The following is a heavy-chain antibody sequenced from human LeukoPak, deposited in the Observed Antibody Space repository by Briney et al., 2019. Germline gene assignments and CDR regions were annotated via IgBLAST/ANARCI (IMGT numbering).Heavy chain of an antibody. CDR3: ARFTVVTPYYFDY. CDR1: GYTFTRYA. V-gene: IGHV7-4-1*02. J-gene: IGHJ4*02. Sequence: ASVKVSCKASGYTFTRYAMNWVRQAPGQGLEWMGWINTNTGNPTYAQDFTGRFVFSLDTYVSTAYLQISSLKAEDTAVYYCARFTVVTPYYFDYWGQGTLVTVSS. D-gene: IGHD4-23*01. CDR2: INTNTGNP.